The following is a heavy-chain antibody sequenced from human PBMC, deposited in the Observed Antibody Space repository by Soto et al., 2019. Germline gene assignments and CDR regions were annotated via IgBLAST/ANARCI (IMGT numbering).Heavy chain of an antibody. J-gene: IGHJ4*02. CDR1: GFTFSSYA. CDR2: ISGSGGST. Sequence: GGSLRLSCAASGFTFSSYAMSWVRQAPGKGLEWVSAISGSGGSTYYADSVKGRFTISRDNSKNTLYLQMSSLRAEDTAVYYCAKVFPPTISYYYDSSGPIDYWGQGTLVTVSS. D-gene: IGHD3-22*01. V-gene: IGHV3-23*01. CDR3: AKVFPPTISYYYDSSGPIDY.